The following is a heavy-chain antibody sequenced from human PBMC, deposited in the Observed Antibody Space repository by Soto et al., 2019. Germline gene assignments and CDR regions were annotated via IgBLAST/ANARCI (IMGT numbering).Heavy chain of an antibody. CDR3: AGKDNYYYDMDA. J-gene: IGHJ6*02. CDR1: GYSISSGYY. CDR2: IYHSGST. V-gene: IGHV4-38-2*01. Sequence: PSETLSLTCAVSGYSISSGYYWGWIRQPPGKGLEWIGSIYHSGSTYYNPSLKSRVTISVDTSKNQFSLKLSSVTAADTAVYYCAGKDNYYYDMDAWGQGTTVTVSS.